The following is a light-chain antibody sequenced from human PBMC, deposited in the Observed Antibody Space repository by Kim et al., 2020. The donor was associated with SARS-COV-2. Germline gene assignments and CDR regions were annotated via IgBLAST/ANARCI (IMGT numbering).Light chain of an antibody. V-gene: IGKV3-11*01. CDR1: QSVSNY. Sequence: LSPGERATLSCRASQSVSNYLAWYQHNPGQAPRLLIYDASNRATGIPARFSGSGSETDFTLTISSLEPEDFAVYYCHHRSSWPLTFGGGTKVDIK. CDR2: DAS. CDR3: HHRSSWPLT. J-gene: IGKJ4*01.